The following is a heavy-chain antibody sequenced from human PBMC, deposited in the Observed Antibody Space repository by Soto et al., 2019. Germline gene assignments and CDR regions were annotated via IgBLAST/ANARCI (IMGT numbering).Heavy chain of an antibody. J-gene: IGHJ6*02. CDR2: ISYDGSNK. Sequence: GGSLRLSCAASGFTFSSYAMHWVRQAPGKGLEWVAVISYDGSNKYYADSVKGRFTISRDNSKNTLYLQMNSLRAEDTAVYYCARAIVVVPAHIGGVRGVINTIPHYGMDVWGQGTTVTVSS. D-gene: IGHD2-2*01. V-gene: IGHV3-30-3*01. CDR3: ARAIVVVPAHIGGVRGVINTIPHYGMDV. CDR1: GFTFSSYA.